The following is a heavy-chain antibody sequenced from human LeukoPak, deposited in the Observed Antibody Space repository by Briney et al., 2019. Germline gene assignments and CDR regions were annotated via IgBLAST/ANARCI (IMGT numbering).Heavy chain of an antibody. CDR3: ARDRLHGEYYYGMDV. CDR2: IKQDGSER. Sequence: PGGSLRLSCAASGFTFSNYWMSWVRQAPGKGLEWVANIKQDGSERYYVDSVKGRFTISRDNAKNSLYLQMNSLRAEDTAVYYCARDRLHGEYYYGMDVWGQGTTVTVSS. CDR1: GFTFSNYW. J-gene: IGHJ6*02. D-gene: IGHD4-17*01. V-gene: IGHV3-7*01.